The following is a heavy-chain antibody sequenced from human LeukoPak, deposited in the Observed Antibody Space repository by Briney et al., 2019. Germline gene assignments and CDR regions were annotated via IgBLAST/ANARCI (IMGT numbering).Heavy chain of an antibody. CDR2: INPRTGTT. CDR1: GYTFTSYY. Sequence: ASVKVSCKASGYTFTSYYLHWVRQAPGQGLEWMGIINPRTGTTKYAQKFQGRVTMTRDTSTSTVYMDLSSLRSEDTAVYYCARDPYHLWSGASMGNWFDPWGQGTLVTVSS. D-gene: IGHD3-3*01. V-gene: IGHV1-46*01. J-gene: IGHJ5*02. CDR3: ARDPYHLWSGASMGNWFDP.